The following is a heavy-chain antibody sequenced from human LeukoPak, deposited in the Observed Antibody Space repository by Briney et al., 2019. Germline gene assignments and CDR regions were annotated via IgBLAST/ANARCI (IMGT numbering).Heavy chain of an antibody. CDR2: ISGSGGST. Sequence: GGSLRLSCAASGFTFSSYSMSWVRQAPGKGLEWVSAISGSGGSTYYADSVKGRLTISRDNSKNTLYLQMNSLRPEDTAVYYCVRGGGGMDVWGQGTTVTVSS. V-gene: IGHV3-23*01. J-gene: IGHJ6*02. CDR3: VRGGGGMDV. CDR1: GFTFSSYS. D-gene: IGHD3-16*01.